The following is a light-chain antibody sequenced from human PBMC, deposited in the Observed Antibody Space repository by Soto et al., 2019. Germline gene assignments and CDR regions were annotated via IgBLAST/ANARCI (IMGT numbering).Light chain of an antibody. V-gene: IGKV1-27*01. CDR3: QKYNSPPRT. J-gene: IGKJ1*01. CDR1: QDIANF. CDR2: AAS. Sequence: DIQMTQSPSSLSASVGDRVSITCRASQDIANFLAWYQQKPGKVPTLLIYAASILQSGVPSRFSGNASGTDFTLTISSLQPEDVATYYCQKYNSPPRTFDQGTKVEI.